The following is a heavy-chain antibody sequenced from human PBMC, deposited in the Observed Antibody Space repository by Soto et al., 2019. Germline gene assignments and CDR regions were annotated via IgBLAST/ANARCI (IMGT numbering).Heavy chain of an antibody. V-gene: IGHV4-59*12. CDR2: IYYSGST. Sequence: SETLSLTCTVSGGSISTYYWSWIRQRPGKGLEWIGYIYYSGSTNYNPSLKSRVTISVDTSKNQFSLKLSSVTAADTAVYYCARDLWGYCGTDCYPLDVWGQGTTVTVSS. D-gene: IGHD2-21*02. J-gene: IGHJ6*02. CDR1: GGSISTYY. CDR3: ARDLWGYCGTDCYPLDV.